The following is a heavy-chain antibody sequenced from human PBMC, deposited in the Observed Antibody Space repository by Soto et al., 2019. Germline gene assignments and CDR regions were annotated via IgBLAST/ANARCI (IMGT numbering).Heavy chain of an antibody. V-gene: IGHV3-30-3*01. CDR2: ISYDGSNK. CDR1: GFTFSNYA. CDR3: ARGTSSGWYYFDY. J-gene: IGHJ4*02. D-gene: IGHD6-19*01. Sequence: QVQLVESGGGVVQPGRSLRLSCAASGFTFSNYAIHWVRQAPCKGLEWVAAISYDGSNKNYADSVKGRFTISRDNSKSTLYLQVNSLRADDTAVYYCARGTSSGWYYFDYWGQGTMVIVSS.